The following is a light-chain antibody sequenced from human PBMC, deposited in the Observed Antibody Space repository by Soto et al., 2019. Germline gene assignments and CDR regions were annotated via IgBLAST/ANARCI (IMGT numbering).Light chain of an antibody. Sequence: QSVLTQPPSVSGARGQRVTISCTGSSSNIGADYDIHWYQHLPGTAPKLLIYANINRPSGVPDRFSGSKSGTSASLAITELQAEDEADYYCQSYDSSLSGGLFGGGTKLTVL. V-gene: IGLV1-40*01. CDR1: SSNIGADYD. CDR2: ANI. J-gene: IGLJ3*02. CDR3: QSYDSSLSGGL.